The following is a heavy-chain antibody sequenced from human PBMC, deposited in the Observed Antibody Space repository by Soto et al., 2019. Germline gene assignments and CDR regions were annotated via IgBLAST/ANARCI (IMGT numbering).Heavy chain of an antibody. Sequence: QVHLQESGPRLVEPSETLSLTCSVSGDSIRNSGHYWGWVRQPPGQGLEWIGSVYYSGTSYRKPSLKPRLTMSIDTSKNQFSLRLTSVTAADTAIYYCARPATVAPPDAFQVWSQGTLVTVSS. CDR2: VYYSGTS. CDR3: ARPATVAPPDAFQV. D-gene: IGHD6-19*01. J-gene: IGHJ3*01. V-gene: IGHV4-39*01. CDR1: GDSIRNSGHY.